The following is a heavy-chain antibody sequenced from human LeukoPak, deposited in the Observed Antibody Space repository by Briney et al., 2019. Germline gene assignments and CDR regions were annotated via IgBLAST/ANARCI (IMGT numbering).Heavy chain of an antibody. Sequence: GGSLRLSCAASGFTFSSYSMNWVRQAPGKGLEWVSSISSSSSYIYYADSVKGRFTISRDNAKNSLYLQMNSLRAEDTAVYYCAREREFSGSYYYYAMDVWGQGTTVTVSS. CDR3: AREREFSGSYYYYAMDV. V-gene: IGHV3-21*01. CDR2: ISSSSSYI. D-gene: IGHD6-19*01. J-gene: IGHJ6*02. CDR1: GFTFSSYS.